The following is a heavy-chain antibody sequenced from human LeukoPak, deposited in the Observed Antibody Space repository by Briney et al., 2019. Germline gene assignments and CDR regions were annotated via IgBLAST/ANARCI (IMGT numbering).Heavy chain of an antibody. CDR3: TRPGGTYYYDSSAPGGDY. J-gene: IGHJ4*02. CDR2: IRSKAYGGTT. D-gene: IGHD3-22*01. Sequence: GGSLRLSCTASGFTFGDYAMSWVRQAPGKGLEWVGFIRSKAYGGTTEYAASVKGRFTISRDDYKSIAYLQMNSLKTEDTAVYYCTRPGGTYYYDSSAPGGDYWGQGTLVTVSS. CDR1: GFTFGDYA. V-gene: IGHV3-49*04.